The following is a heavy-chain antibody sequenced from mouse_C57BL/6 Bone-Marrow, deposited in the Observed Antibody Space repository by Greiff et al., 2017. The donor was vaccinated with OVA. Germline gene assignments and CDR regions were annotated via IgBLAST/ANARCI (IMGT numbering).Heavy chain of an antibody. CDR2: IHPNSGST. V-gene: IGHV1-64*01. CDR3: GSYDGYYHF. CDR1: GYTFTSYW. D-gene: IGHD2-3*01. Sequence: VQLQQPGAELVKPGASVKLSFKASGYTFTSYWMPWVKQRPGQGLEWIGMIHPNSGSTNYNEKFKSKATLTVDKSSSTAFMQLSSLTSEDSAVFYWGSYDGYYHFWGRGTALTVAA. J-gene: IGHJ2*01.